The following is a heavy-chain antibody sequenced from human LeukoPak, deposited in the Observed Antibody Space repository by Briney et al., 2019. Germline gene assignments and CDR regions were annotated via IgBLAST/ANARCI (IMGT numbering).Heavy chain of an antibody. D-gene: IGHD1-14*01. Sequence: SETLSLTCTVSGGSICSYYWSWIRQPPGKGLEWIGYIYYSGSTNYNPSLKSRVTISVDTSKNQFSLKLSSVTAADTAVYYCARGYGHGDYWGQGTLVTVSS. V-gene: IGHV4-59*01. CDR3: ARGYGHGDY. J-gene: IGHJ4*02. CDR2: IYYSGST. CDR1: GGSICSYY.